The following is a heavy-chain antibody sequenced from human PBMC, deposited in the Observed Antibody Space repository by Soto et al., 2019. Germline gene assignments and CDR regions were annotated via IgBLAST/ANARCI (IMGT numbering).Heavy chain of an antibody. V-gene: IGHV1-46*01. CDR3: ARAGASDWNYVSTSS. Sequence: ASVKVSCKASGYTFTSYYMHWVRQAPGQGLEWMGIINPSGGSTSYAQKFQGRVTMTRDTSTSTVYMELSSLRSEDTAVYYCARAGASDWNYVSTSSWGQGTLVTVSS. CDR2: INPSGGST. CDR1: GYTFTSYY. D-gene: IGHD1-7*01. J-gene: IGHJ4*02.